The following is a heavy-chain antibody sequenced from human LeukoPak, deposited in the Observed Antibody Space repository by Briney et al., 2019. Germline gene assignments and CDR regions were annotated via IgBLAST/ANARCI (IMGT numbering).Heavy chain of an antibody. V-gene: IGHV1-69*04. D-gene: IGHD2-2*01. CDR3: ASVFNSGIVVVPAAIPYGAAFDI. Sequence: RASVKVSCKASGGTFSSYAISWVRQAPGQGLEWMGRIIPILGIANYAQKFQSRVTITADKSTSTAYMELSSLRSEDTAVYYCASVFNSGIVVVPAAIPYGAAFDIWGQGTMVTVSS. CDR1: GGTFSSYA. CDR2: IIPILGIA. J-gene: IGHJ3*02.